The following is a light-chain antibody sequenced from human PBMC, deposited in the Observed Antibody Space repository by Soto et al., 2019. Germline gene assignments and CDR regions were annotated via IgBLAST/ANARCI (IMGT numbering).Light chain of an antibody. CDR3: QPYGSSPDT. CDR1: QSVSSSY. CDR2: GAS. V-gene: IGKV3-20*01. Sequence: EIVLTQSPGTLSLSPGERATLSCRASQSVSSSYLAWYQQKPGQAPRLLIYGASSRATGIPDRFSGSGSGTDFTLTISRLEPEDFAVYYCQPYGSSPDTFGQGTKREIK. J-gene: IGKJ2*01.